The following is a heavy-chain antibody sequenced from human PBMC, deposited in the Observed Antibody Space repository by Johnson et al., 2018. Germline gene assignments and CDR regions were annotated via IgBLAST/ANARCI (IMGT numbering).Heavy chain of an antibody. CDR3: ARAGSNYGGNSEYYFDY. V-gene: IGHV4-59*01. Sequence: QVQLQESGPGLVKPSETLSLTCTVSGGSISTYYWSWLRPPPGTGLEWIGYIYYSGSPNYTPSLKSRVTISVDTSRKQFSLKLTPVTAVDTAVYYCARAGSNYGGNSEYYFDYWGQGTLVTVSS. CDR2: IYYSGSP. CDR1: GGSISTYY. J-gene: IGHJ4*02. D-gene: IGHD4-23*01.